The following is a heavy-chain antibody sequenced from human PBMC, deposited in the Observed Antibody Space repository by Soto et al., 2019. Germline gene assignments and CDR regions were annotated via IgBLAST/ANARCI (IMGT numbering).Heavy chain of an antibody. V-gene: IGHV4-31*01. CDR3: ARGSIFLVRGVIHSLYGMDV. Sequence: QVQLQESGPGLVKPSQTLSLTCTVSGGSISSGGYYWSWIRQHPGKGLEWIGYIYYSGSTYYNPSLKSLVTMSGDTSKNQFSLKLSSVTAADTAVYYCARGSIFLVRGVIHSLYGMDVWGQGTTVTVSS. J-gene: IGHJ6*02. CDR1: GGSISSGGYY. CDR2: IYYSGST. D-gene: IGHD3-10*01.